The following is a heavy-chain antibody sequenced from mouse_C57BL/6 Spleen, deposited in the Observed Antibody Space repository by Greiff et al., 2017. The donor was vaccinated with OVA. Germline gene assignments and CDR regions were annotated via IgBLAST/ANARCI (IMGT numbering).Heavy chain of an antibody. J-gene: IGHJ2*01. D-gene: IGHD1-1*01. Sequence: VQLQQPGPELVKPGASVKISCKASGYAFSSSWMNWVKQRPGKGLEWIGRIYPGDGDTNYNGKFKGKATLTADKSSSTAYMQLSSLTSEDSAVYFCARLLRDWGQGTTLTVSS. CDR1: GYAFSSSW. CDR2: IYPGDGDT. CDR3: ARLLRD. V-gene: IGHV1-82*01.